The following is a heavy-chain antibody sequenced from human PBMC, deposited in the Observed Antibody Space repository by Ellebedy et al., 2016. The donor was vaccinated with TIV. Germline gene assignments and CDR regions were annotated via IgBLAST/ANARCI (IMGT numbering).Heavy chain of an antibody. CDR2: IYYSGST. Sequence: MPSETLSLTCTVSGGSITSYHWSWIRQSPGKGLEWVGYIYYSGSTKYNPSLKSRVTISVDTAKNQFSLKLNSVTAADKAVYYCARDPSGYWYFDLWGRGTLVTVSS. D-gene: IGHD2-15*01. CDR3: ARDPSGYWYFDL. V-gene: IGHV4-59*01. J-gene: IGHJ2*01. CDR1: GGSITSYH.